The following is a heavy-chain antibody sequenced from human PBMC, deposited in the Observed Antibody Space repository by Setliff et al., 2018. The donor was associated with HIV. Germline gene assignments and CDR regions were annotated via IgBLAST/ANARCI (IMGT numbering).Heavy chain of an antibody. V-gene: IGHV4-39*01. J-gene: IGHJ6*03. D-gene: IGHD3-3*01. CDR3: ARLAPTYYNFWSGLPQDYYYYMDV. Sequence: PSETLSLTCTVSGGSISSSSYYWGWIRQPPGEGLEWIGSIYYSGSTYYNPSLKSRVTISVDTSKNQFSLKLSSVTAADTAVYYCARLAPTYYNFWSGLPQDYYYYMDVWGKGTTVTVSS. CDR1: GGSISSSSYY. CDR2: IYYSGST.